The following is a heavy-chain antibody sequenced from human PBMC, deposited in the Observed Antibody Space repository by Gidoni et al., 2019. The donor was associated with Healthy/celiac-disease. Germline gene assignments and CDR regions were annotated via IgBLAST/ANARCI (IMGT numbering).Heavy chain of an antibody. D-gene: IGHD1-7*01. Sequence: LQLQESGPGRVKPSETLPLTCTVSGGSISSSSYYWGWIRQPPGQGLEWIGSIYYSGSPYYNPSLKSRVTISVDTSKSQFSLKLSSVTAADTAVYYCATTPRGYNWNYVEDYWGQGTLVTVSS. V-gene: IGHV4-39*01. CDR3: ATTPRGYNWNYVEDY. CDR1: GGSISSSSYY. CDR2: IYYSGSP. J-gene: IGHJ4*02.